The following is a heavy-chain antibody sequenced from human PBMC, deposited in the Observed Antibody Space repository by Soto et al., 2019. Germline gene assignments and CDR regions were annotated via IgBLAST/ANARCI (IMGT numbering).Heavy chain of an antibody. Sequence: ALVKVSCKASGGTFSSYTISWVRQAPGQGLEWMGRIIPILGIANYAQKFQGRVTITADKSTSTAYMELSSLRSEDTAVYYCARDSCSGGSCYPEYYFDYWGQGTLVTVSS. D-gene: IGHD2-15*01. CDR3: ARDSCSGGSCYPEYYFDY. J-gene: IGHJ4*02. V-gene: IGHV1-69*04. CDR1: GGTFSSYT. CDR2: IIPILGIA.